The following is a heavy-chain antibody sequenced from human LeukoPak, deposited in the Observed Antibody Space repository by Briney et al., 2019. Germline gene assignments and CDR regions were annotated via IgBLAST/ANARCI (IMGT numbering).Heavy chain of an antibody. Sequence: SETLSLTCTVSGGSISSYYWSWIRQPPGKGLEWIGYIYYSGSTNYNPSLKSRVTISVDTSKNQFSLKLSSVTAADTAVYYCARLCSGGSCYRYYYYHMDVWGKGTTVTVSS. J-gene: IGHJ6*03. CDR3: ARLCSGGSCYRYYYYHMDV. CDR2: IYYSGST. D-gene: IGHD2-15*01. CDR1: GGSISSYY. V-gene: IGHV4-59*01.